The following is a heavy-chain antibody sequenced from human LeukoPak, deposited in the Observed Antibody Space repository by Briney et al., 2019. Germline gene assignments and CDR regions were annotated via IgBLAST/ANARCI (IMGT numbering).Heavy chain of an antibody. CDR2: IYHSGST. CDR1: GGSISSSNW. D-gene: IGHD1-7*01. V-gene: IGHV4-4*02. J-gene: IGHJ5*02. CDR3: ARGTTALGFDP. Sequence: SETLSLTCAVSGGSISSSNWWSWVRQPPGKGLEWIGEIYHSGSTYYNPSLKSRVTISVDTSKNQFSLKLSSVTAADTAVYYCARGTTALGFDPWGQGTLVTVSS.